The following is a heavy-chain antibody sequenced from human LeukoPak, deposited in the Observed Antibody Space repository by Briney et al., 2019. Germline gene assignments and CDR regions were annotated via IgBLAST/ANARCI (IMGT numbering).Heavy chain of an antibody. D-gene: IGHD2-8*01. CDR3: VKDARPPYYCTSGACYGYYFDF. J-gene: IGHJ2*01. Sequence: PGGSLRLSCETSGFVFSNFGMHWVRQAPGKGLEWVAFIRFDGGSEYYADSVKGRFSISRDRSENTLSLQMNSLRVDDSAVYYCVKDARPPYYCTSGACYGYYFDFWGRGTLVTVSS. CDR2: IRFDGGSE. V-gene: IGHV3-30*02. CDR1: GFVFSNFG.